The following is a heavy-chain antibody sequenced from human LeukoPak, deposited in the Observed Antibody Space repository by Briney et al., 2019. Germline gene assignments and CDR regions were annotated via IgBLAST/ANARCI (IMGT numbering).Heavy chain of an antibody. Sequence: SQTLSLTCAISGDSVSSSTEAWNWIRQSPSRGLEWLGRTYYRSKWYYNYAPSVRSRVSINPDTSKNQFSLQLNSVTPEDTAVYYCARGGGSYYFAFDVWGHGTLVTVSS. V-gene: IGHV6-1*01. CDR1: GDSVSSSTEA. CDR3: ARGGGSYYFAFDV. D-gene: IGHD1-26*01. J-gene: IGHJ3*01. CDR2: TYYRSKWYY.